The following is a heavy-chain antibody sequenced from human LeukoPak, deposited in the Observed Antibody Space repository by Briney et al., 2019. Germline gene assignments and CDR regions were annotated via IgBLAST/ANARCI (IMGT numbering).Heavy chain of an antibody. CDR2: ISGSGGST. J-gene: IGHJ6*02. V-gene: IGHV3-23*01. CDR1: GFTFSSDA. CDR3: AKEARPPSTYYYYGMDV. D-gene: IGHD6-6*01. Sequence: GGSLRLSCAASGFTFSSDAMNWVRQAPGKGLEWVSAISGSGGSTYYADSVKGRFTISRDNSKNTLYLQMNSLRAEDTAVYYCAKEARPPSTYYYYGMDVWGQGTTVTVSS.